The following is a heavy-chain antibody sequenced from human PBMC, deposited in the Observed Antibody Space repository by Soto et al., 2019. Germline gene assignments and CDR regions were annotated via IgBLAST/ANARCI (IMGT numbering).Heavy chain of an antibody. J-gene: IGHJ6*02. V-gene: IGHV3-30*18. CDR2: ISYDGSKK. Sequence: QVQLVESWGGVVQPGRSLRLSCAASGFTFDNYGLHWVRQAPGKGLEWVAVISYDGSKKFYADSVTGRFTISRDNSKNTLYLQMNTLRVEDTAVYYCAKDLDVVVVVTATRGLDVWGQGTTVTVSS. CDR3: AKDLDVVVVVTATRGLDV. D-gene: IGHD2-15*01. CDR1: GFTFDNYG.